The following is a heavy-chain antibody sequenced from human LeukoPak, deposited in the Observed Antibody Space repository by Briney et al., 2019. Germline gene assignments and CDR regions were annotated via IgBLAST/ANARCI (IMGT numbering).Heavy chain of an antibody. D-gene: IGHD2-2*01. CDR2: INHSRST. Sequence: SETLSLTCAVYGGSFSGYYWSWIRQPPGKGLEWIGEINHSRSTNYNPSLKSRVTISVDTSKNQFSLKLSSVTAADTAVYYCARGGPDIVVVPAARLHYYYYGMDVWGKGTTVTVSS. CDR1: GGSFSGYY. V-gene: IGHV4-34*01. CDR3: ARGGPDIVVVPAARLHYYYYGMDV. J-gene: IGHJ6*04.